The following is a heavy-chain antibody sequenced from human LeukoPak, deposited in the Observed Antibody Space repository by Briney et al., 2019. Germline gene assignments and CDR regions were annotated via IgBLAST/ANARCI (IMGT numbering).Heavy chain of an antibody. CDR2: VSYDGRNE. CDR3: ARAEGDGYNYYYYGMDV. D-gene: IGHD5-24*01. Sequence: GGSLRLSCAASGFIFTDYAMHWVRQAPGKGLEWVALVSYDGRNENYADSVKGRFTISRDTSKSTLYLQMNSLRGEDTAVYYCARAEGDGYNYYYYGMDVWGQGTTVTVSS. V-gene: IGHV3-30*04. J-gene: IGHJ6*02. CDR1: GFIFTDYA.